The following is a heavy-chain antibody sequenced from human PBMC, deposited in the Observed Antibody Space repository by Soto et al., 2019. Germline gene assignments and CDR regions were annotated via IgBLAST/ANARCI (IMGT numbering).Heavy chain of an antibody. CDR2: ISYDGSNK. J-gene: IGHJ4*02. CDR1: EFPFSNYG. V-gene: IGHV3-30*03. D-gene: IGHD2-15*01. CDR3: AGGQYYFDY. Sequence: QVQLVESGGGVVQPGRSLRLSCAASEFPFSNYGMHWVRQAPGKGLEWVAHISYDGSNKHYAVSVKGRFTISRDNSKNMLFLQMSSLRTEDMAVYYCAGGQYYFDYCGQGTRVSVSS.